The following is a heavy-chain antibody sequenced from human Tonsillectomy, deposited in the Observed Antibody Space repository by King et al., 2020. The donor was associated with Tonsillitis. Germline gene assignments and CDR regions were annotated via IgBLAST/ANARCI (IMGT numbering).Heavy chain of an antibody. CDR1: GFTFSSYA. J-gene: IGHJ4*02. D-gene: IGHD5-18*01. CDR2: ISYDGSSK. CDR3: AACLHLWSPPDY. V-gene: IGHV3-30-3*01. Sequence: QLVQSGGGVVQPGRSLRLSCAASGFTFSSYALHWVRQAPGKGLAGVALISYDGSSKYYADPVRGRFTLSRDNSKNTLYLQMNGLRGGDTAVYYCAACLHLWSPPDYWGQGTLVTVSS.